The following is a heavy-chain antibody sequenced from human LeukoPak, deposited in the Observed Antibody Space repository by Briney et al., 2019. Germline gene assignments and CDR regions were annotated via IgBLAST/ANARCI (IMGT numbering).Heavy chain of an antibody. CDR2: IKQDGSEK. J-gene: IGHJ6*02. Sequence: SGGSLRLSCAASGFTFSDHYMSWVRQAPGKGLEWVANIKQDGSEKYYVDSVKGRFTISRDNAKNSLYLQMNSLRAEDTAVYYCARDNYLFGGYYYYGMDVWGQGTTVTVSS. D-gene: IGHD3-16*01. CDR3: ARDNYLFGGYYYYGMDV. V-gene: IGHV3-7*01. CDR1: GFTFSDHY.